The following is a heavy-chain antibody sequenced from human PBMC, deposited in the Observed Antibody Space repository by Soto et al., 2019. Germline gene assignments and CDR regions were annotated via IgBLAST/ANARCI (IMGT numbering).Heavy chain of an antibody. J-gene: IGHJ4*02. Sequence: GGSLRLSCAASGFTFSSYAMHWVRQAPGKGLEWVAVISYDGSNKYYADSVKGRFTISRDNSKNTLYLQMNSLRAEDTAVYYCATIQLWSPVDYWGQGTLVTVSS. CDR2: ISYDGSNK. CDR3: ATIQLWSPVDY. V-gene: IGHV3-30-3*01. CDR1: GFTFSSYA. D-gene: IGHD5-18*01.